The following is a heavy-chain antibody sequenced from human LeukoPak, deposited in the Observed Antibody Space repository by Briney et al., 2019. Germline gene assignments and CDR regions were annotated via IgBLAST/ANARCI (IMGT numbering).Heavy chain of an antibody. CDR3: ARMYCSGGSCYGDDY. CDR2: INTNTGNP. Sequence: ASVKVSCKASGYTFTSYAMNWVRQAPGQGLEWMGWINTNTGNPTYAQGFTGRFVFSLDTSVSTAYLQISSLKAEDTAVYYCARMYCSGGSCYGDDYWGQGTLVTVSS. V-gene: IGHV7-4-1*02. CDR1: GYTFTSYA. D-gene: IGHD2-15*01. J-gene: IGHJ4*02.